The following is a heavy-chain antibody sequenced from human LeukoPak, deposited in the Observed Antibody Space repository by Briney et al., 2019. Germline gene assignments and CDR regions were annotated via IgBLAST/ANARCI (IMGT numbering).Heavy chain of an antibody. CDR1: GFTFSSYA. D-gene: IGHD2-8*01. Sequence: GGSLRLSCAASGFTFSSYAMSWVRQAPGKGLEWVSVIYSGGSTYYADSVKGRFTISRDNSKNTLYLQMNSLRAEDTAVYYCARDGPYCTNGVCRSGMDVWGQGTTVTVSS. CDR3: ARDGPYCTNGVCRSGMDV. J-gene: IGHJ6*02. V-gene: IGHV3-66*01. CDR2: IYSGGST.